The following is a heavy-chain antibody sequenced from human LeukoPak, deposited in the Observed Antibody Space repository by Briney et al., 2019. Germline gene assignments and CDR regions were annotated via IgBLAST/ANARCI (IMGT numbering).Heavy chain of an antibody. D-gene: IGHD2/OR15-2a*01. CDR2: IYTSGST. J-gene: IGHJ3*02. Sequence: PSQTLSLTCTVSGGSITSGSYFWSWIRQPAGKGLEWIGRIYTSGSTNYNPSLKSRATILVDTSKNQFSLKLSSVTAADTAVYYCARDERDSSPGAFDIWGQGTMVTVSS. CDR1: GGSITSGSYF. V-gene: IGHV4-61*02. CDR3: ARDERDSSPGAFDI.